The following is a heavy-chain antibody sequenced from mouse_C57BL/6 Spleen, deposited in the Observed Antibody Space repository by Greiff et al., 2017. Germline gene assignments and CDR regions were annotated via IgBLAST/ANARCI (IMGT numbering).Heavy chain of an antibody. CDR3: ARRDGYVYYFDY. J-gene: IGHJ2*01. D-gene: IGHD2-2*01. CDR1: GYTFTSYW. CDR2: IDPSDSYT. Sequence: VKLQQPGAELVMPGASVKLSCKASGYTFTSYWMHWVKPRPGQGLAWIGEIDPSDSYTNYNQKFKGKSTLTVDKSSSTAYMQLSSLTSEDSAVYYCARRDGYVYYFDYWGQGTTLTVSA. V-gene: IGHV1-69*01.